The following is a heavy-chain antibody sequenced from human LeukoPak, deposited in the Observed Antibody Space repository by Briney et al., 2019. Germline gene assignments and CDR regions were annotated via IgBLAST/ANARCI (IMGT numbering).Heavy chain of an antibody. CDR2: ISSDSIYI. V-gene: IGHV3-21*01. CDR1: GYTFSTYS. D-gene: IGHD3-10*01. CDR3: ARSTGSGTDLDF. Sequence: GGSLRLSCAASGYTFSTYSMNWVRQAPGKGPEWVSSISSDSIYIYYADSMKGRFTISRDNAKNSLYLQMNSLRAEDMAVYYCARSTGSGTDLDFWGQGTLVTVSS. J-gene: IGHJ4*02.